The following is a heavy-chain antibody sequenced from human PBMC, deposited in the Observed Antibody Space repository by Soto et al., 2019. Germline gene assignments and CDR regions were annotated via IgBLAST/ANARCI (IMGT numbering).Heavy chain of an antibody. CDR1: GYTFTGYY. D-gene: IGHD4-4*01. Sequence: ASVKVSCKASGYTFTGYYMHWVRQAPGQGLEWMGWINPNSGGTNYAQKFQGRVTMTRDTSISTAYMELGRLRSDDTAVYYCERDSNYLGIDYSGQGTLVTVYS. V-gene: IGHV1-2*02. CDR3: ERDSNYLGIDY. J-gene: IGHJ4*02. CDR2: INPNSGGT.